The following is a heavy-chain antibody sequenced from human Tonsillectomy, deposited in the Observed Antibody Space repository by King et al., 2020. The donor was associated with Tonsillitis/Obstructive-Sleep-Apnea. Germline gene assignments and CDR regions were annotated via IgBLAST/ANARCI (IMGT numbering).Heavy chain of an antibody. D-gene: IGHD2-2*01. CDR2: INTNTGNP. Sequence: QLVQSGSELKKPGASVKVSCKASGYTFTSYAMNWVRQAPGQGLEWMGWINTNTGNPTYAQGFTGRFVFSLDTSVSTAYLQISSLKAEDTAVYYCARGAQDRPFYCSSNSCFRNWFDPWGQGTLVTVSS. CDR3: ARGAQDRPFYCSSNSCFRNWFDP. J-gene: IGHJ5*02. V-gene: IGHV7-4-1*02. CDR1: GYTFTSYA.